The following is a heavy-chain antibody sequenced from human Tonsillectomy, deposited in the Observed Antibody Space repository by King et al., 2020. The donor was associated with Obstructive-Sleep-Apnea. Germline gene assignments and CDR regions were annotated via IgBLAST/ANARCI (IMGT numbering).Heavy chain of an antibody. V-gene: IGHV4-39*07. CDR1: GGSISSSSYY. Sequence: LQLQESGPGLVKPSETLSLTCTVSGGSISSSSYYWGWIRQPPGKGLEWIGSIYYSGSTYYNPSLKSRVTISVDTSKNQFSLKLSSVTAADTAVYYCARSRTGRSCTNGVCDFDYWGQGTLVTVSS. CDR2: IYYSGST. J-gene: IGHJ4*02. D-gene: IGHD2-8*01. CDR3: ARSRTGRSCTNGVCDFDY.